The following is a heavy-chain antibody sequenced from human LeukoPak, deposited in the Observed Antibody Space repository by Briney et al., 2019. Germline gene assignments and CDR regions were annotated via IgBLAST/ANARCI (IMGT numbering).Heavy chain of an antibody. D-gene: IGHD2-21*01. J-gene: IGHJ4*02. Sequence: PGGSLRLSCAVSGFIFSDFSMSWVRQAPGKGLEWVAKMDENGNEIFYVDSVKGRFTISRDNAKNSLYLQMNRLRADDTAVYYCARPRGCGTSRCNNFDYWGQGTLVTVSS. V-gene: IGHV3-7*01. CDR1: GFIFSDFS. CDR2: MDENGNEI. CDR3: ARPRGCGTSRCNNFDY.